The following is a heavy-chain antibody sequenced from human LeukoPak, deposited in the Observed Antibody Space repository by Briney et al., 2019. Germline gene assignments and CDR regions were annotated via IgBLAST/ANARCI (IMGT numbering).Heavy chain of an antibody. Sequence: SETLSLTCTVSGGSISSYYWSWIRQPPGKGLEWIGYIYYSGSTNYNPSLKSRVTISVDTSKNQFSLKLSSVTAADTAVYYCARGARGWLPLGNWFDPWGQGTLVTVSS. V-gene: IGHV4-59*01. J-gene: IGHJ5*02. CDR3: ARGARGWLPLGNWFDP. CDR1: GGSISSYY. CDR2: IYYSGST. D-gene: IGHD5-24*01.